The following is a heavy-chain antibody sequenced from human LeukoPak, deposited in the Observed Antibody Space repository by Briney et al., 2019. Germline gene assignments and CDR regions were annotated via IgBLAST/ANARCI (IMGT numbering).Heavy chain of an antibody. CDR3: ARRLGLRWDLQAFDI. CDR2: MNPNSGNR. CDR1: GYTFSSYD. V-gene: IGHV1-8*03. D-gene: IGHD4-23*01. Sequence: ASVKVSCKASGYTFSSYDINWVRQATGQGLEWMGWMNPNSGNRGYAQKFQGRVTITRNTSISTAYMELSSLRSEDTAAHYCARRLGLRWDLQAFDIWGQGTMVTVSS. J-gene: IGHJ3*02.